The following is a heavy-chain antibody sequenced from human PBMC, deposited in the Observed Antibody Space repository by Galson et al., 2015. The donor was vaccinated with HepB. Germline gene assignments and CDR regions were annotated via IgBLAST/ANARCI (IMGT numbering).Heavy chain of an antibody. J-gene: IGHJ5*02. CDR3: ARAKVPAAIPVLDWFDP. Sequence: SLRLSCAASGFTFSSYSMNWVRQAPGKGLEWVSSISSSSSYIYYADSVKGRFTISRDNAKNSLYLQMNSLRAEDTAVYYCARAKVPAAIPVLDWFDPWGQGTLVTVSS. V-gene: IGHV3-21*01. CDR2: ISSSSSYI. D-gene: IGHD2-2*02. CDR1: GFTFSSYS.